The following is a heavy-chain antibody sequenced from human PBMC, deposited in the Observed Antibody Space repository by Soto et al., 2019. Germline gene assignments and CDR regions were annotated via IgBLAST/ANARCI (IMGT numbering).Heavy chain of an antibody. D-gene: IGHD3-22*01. Sequence: GGSLRLAWAASGFTFSIYAMSWVRQAPGKGLEWVSTIGGGCGGTSYADFVSGPFTISRDNSKNTLYLQMNSLRAEDTAVYYCAKDAPGSGWLSDYWGLGTLVTVSS. CDR2: IGGGCGGT. CDR1: GFTFSIYA. V-gene: IGHV3-23*01. J-gene: IGHJ4*02. CDR3: AKDAPGSGWLSDY.